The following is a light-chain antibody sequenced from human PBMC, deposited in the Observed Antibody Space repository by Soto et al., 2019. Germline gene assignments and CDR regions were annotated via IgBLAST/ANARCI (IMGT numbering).Light chain of an antibody. Sequence: ETVLTQSPGTLSLSPGERATLSCRASQSIGSSYLAWYQQKPGQAPRLLIYDTSSRATGIPNRFSGSGSGTDFTLTISRLEPEDFAGYHCQQYGHPPWTFGQGTRLEIK. J-gene: IGKJ2*01. CDR2: DTS. V-gene: IGKV3-20*01. CDR3: QQYGHPPWT. CDR1: QSIGSSY.